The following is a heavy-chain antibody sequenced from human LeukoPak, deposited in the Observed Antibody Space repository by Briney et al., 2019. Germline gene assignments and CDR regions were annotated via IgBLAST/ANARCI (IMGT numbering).Heavy chain of an antibody. CDR3: ARVKRRGIVATLFDY. V-gene: IGHV4-31*03. Sequence: SETLSLTCTVSGGSISSGGYYWSWIRQHPGKGLEWIGYIYYSGSTYYNPSLKSRVTISVDTSKNQFSLKLSSVTAADTAVYYCARVKRRGIVATLFDYWGQGTLVTVSS. CDR1: GGSISSGGYY. D-gene: IGHD5-12*01. J-gene: IGHJ4*02. CDR2: IYYSGST.